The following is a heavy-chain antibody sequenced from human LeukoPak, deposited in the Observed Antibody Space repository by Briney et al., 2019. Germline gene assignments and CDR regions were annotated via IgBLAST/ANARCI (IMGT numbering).Heavy chain of an antibody. CDR3: ARGSALYYFDY. J-gene: IGHJ4*02. Sequence: SETLSLTCTVSGGSISYSYWHWMRQPPGKGLEWIGHTFYSGNAKYNPSLKSRVTISVDISKNQFSLNLSSVTAADTAVYYCARGSALYYFDYWGQGTLVTVSS. V-gene: IGHV4-59*01. CDR1: GGSISYSY. CDR2: TFYSGNA. D-gene: IGHD6-6*01.